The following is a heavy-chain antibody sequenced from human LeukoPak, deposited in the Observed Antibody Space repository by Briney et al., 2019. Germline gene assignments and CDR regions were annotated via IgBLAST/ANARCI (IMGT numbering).Heavy chain of an antibody. D-gene: IGHD1-26*01. CDR1: GFTFSGSA. J-gene: IGHJ5*02. Sequence: GGSLKLSCAASGFTFSGSAIHWVRQSSGKGLEWVGQIEKKDKDYAKAKAYDASVKGRFTISRDDSINTAYLQMKSLKTEDTALYYCTRDSGTYNWFDPWGQGTLVTVSS. CDR2: IEKKDKDYAKAK. V-gene: IGHV3-73*01. CDR3: TRDSGTYNWFDP.